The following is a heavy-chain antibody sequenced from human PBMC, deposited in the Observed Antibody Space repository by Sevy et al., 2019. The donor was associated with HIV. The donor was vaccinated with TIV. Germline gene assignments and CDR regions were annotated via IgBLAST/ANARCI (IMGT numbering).Heavy chain of an antibody. V-gene: IGHV3-11*01. CDR3: RFVVVPDFDY. Sequence: GGSLRLSCAASGFTFSDYYMSWTRQAPGKGLEWVSYISSSGSTIYYADSVKGRFTISRDNAKNSLYLQMNSLRAEDTAVYYCRFVVVPDFDYWGQGTLVTVSS. J-gene: IGHJ4*02. D-gene: IGHD2-2*01. CDR1: GFTFSDYY. CDR2: ISSSGSTI.